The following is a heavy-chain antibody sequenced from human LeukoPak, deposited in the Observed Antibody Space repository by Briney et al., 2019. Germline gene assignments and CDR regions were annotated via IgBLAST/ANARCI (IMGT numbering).Heavy chain of an antibody. V-gene: IGHV4-59*01. CDR1: GGSTSSYY. CDR2: IYYSGST. J-gene: IGHJ4*02. D-gene: IGHD2-21*02. CDR3: ARVMGVTAKYYFDY. Sequence: SETLSLTCTVSGGSTSSYYWSWIRQPPGKGLEWIGYIYYSGSTNYNPSLKSRVTISVDTSKNQFSLKLGSVTAADTAVYYCARVMGVTAKYYFDYWGQGTLVTVSS.